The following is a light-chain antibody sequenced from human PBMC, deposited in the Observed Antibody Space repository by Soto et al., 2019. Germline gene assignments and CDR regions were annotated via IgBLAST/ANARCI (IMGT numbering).Light chain of an antibody. CDR1: SSDVGSYNR. Sequence: QSALTQPPSVSGSPGQSVTISCTGTSSDVGSYNRVSWYQQPPGTAPKLLLFEVTNRPSGVPDRFSGSRSGNTASLTISGLQAEDEADYYCSSFTSSSTWVFGVGTKLTVL. CDR3: SSFTSSSTWV. V-gene: IGLV2-18*02. CDR2: EVT. J-gene: IGLJ3*02.